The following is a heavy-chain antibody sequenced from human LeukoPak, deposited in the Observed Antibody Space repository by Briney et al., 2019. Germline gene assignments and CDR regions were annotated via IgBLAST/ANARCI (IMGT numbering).Heavy chain of an antibody. V-gene: IGHV3-33*01. CDR1: GFTFSSYG. D-gene: IGHD3-22*01. Sequence: PGRSLRLSCAASGFTFSSYGMHWVRQAPGKGLEWVAVIWYDGSNKYYADSVKGRFTISRDNSKNTLYLQMNSLRAEDTAVYYCARDRYYYDSSGYYLGYWGQGTLVTVSS. CDR3: ARDRYYYDSSGYYLGY. CDR2: IWYDGSNK. J-gene: IGHJ4*02.